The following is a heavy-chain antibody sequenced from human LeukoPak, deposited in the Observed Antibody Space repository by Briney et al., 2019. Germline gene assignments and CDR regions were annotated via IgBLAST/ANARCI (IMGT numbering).Heavy chain of an antibody. CDR1: GFTFSSYE. D-gene: IGHD1-26*01. CDR2: ISSSGSTI. Sequence: GGSLRLSCAASGFTFSSYEMNWVRQAPGKGLEWVSYISSSGSTIYYADSMKGRFTISRDNSKNTLYLQMNSLRAEDTAVYYCAREFRSYGRYYFDYWGQGTLVTVSS. J-gene: IGHJ4*02. V-gene: IGHV3-48*03. CDR3: AREFRSYGRYYFDY.